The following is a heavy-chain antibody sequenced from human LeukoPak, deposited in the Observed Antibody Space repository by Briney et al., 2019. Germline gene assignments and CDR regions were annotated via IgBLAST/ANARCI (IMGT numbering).Heavy chain of an antibody. Sequence: RASETLSLTCTVSGGSISSSSYYWGWIRQPPGKGLEWIGSIYYSGSTYYNPSLKSRVTISVDTSKNQFSLKLSSVTAADTAVYYCARGKLRITIFGVVTPLDYWGQGTLVTVSS. D-gene: IGHD3-3*01. CDR3: ARGKLRITIFGVVTPLDY. V-gene: IGHV4-39*01. J-gene: IGHJ4*02. CDR1: GGSISSSSYY. CDR2: IYYSGST.